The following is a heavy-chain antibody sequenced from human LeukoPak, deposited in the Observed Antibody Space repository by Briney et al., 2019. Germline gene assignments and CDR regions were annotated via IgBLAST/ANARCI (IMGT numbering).Heavy chain of an antibody. CDR1: GFTFSDYY. CDR2: IINTCDSI. CDR3: ATYTTSPRRAFDD. D-gene: IGHD6-6*01. J-gene: IGHJ4*02. Sequence: VGSLRLSCAASGFTFSDYYMCWIRQTPGKGLEWGSYIINTCDSIYYSDSVKGRFTISRDNAKNSLYLQMNSLRDEDTAVYFCATYTTSPRRAFDDWGQGTLVTVSS. V-gene: IGHV3-11*01.